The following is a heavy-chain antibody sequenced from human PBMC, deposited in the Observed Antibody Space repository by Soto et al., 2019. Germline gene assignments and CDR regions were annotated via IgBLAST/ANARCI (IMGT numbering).Heavy chain of an antibody. CDR3: ARAPELDYWYFDV. J-gene: IGHJ2*01. CDR2: INAGIANT. Sequence: ASVKVSCKASGYTFSNYGLHWMRQSPGQSLEWMGCINAGIANTKYSQKFQGRVTITRDTSANTAYMELSSLRSEDTAVYYCARAPELDYWYFDVWGRGTLVTVSS. CDR1: GYTFSNYG. D-gene: IGHD2-2*03. V-gene: IGHV1-3*01.